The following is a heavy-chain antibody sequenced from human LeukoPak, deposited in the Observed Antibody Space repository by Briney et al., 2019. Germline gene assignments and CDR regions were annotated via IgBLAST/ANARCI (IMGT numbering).Heavy chain of an antibody. Sequence: GGSLSLSCAASGFTFDDYGLSWVRQVPGKGLEWVSGLNWNGASTGYADSVKGRFTISRDNAKNSLYLQMNSLRAEDTAVYYCARRAGAYSHPYDYWGQGTLVTVSS. CDR3: ARRAGAYSHPYDY. J-gene: IGHJ4*02. CDR2: LNWNGAST. D-gene: IGHD4/OR15-4a*01. CDR1: GFTFDDYG. V-gene: IGHV3-20*04.